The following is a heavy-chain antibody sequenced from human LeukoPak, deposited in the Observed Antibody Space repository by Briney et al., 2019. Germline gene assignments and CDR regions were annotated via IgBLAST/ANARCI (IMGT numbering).Heavy chain of an antibody. CDR1: GYTFTSYY. D-gene: IGHD2-2*01. Sequence: GASVKVSCKASGYTFTSYYMHWVRQAPGQGLEWMGIINPSGGSTSYAQKFQGRVTMTRDMSTSTVYMELSSLRSEDTAVYYCARDPGGYCSSTSCLATGAFDYWGQGTLVTVSS. J-gene: IGHJ4*02. V-gene: IGHV1-46*01. CDR2: INPSGGST. CDR3: ARDPGGYCSSTSCLATGAFDY.